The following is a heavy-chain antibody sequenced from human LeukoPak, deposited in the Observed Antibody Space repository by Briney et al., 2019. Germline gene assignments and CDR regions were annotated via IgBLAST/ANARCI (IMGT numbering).Heavy chain of an antibody. V-gene: IGHV3-23*01. CDR1: GFTFSSYA. J-gene: IGHJ4*02. Sequence: GGSLGLSCAASGFTFSSYAMSWVRQAPGKGLEWVSAISGSGGSTYYADSVKGRFTISRDNSKNTLYLQMNSLRAEDTAVYYCAKVGYSSGWYLYYFDYWGQGTLVTVSS. CDR3: AKVGYSSGWYLYYFDY. CDR2: ISGSGGST. D-gene: IGHD6-19*01.